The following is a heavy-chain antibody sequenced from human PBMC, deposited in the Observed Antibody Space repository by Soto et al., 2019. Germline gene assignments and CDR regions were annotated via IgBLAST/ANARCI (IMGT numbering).Heavy chain of an antibody. D-gene: IGHD7-27*01. CDR3: ARDTGDGTFDF. CDR1: GYTFISYA. J-gene: IGHJ4*02. CDR2: INAGYGNT. Sequence: ASLKVSCKASGYTFISYAMHWLRQAPGQRLEWMGWINAGYGNTKSSQKFQDRFTISRDTSASTAYMELTSLRSEDTAVYYCARDTGDGTFDFWGQGTLVTVSS. V-gene: IGHV1-3*01.